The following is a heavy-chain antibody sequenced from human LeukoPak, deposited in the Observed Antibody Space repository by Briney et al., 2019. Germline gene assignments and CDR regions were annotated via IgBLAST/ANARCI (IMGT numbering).Heavy chain of an antibody. D-gene: IGHD3-16*01. CDR1: GFTFSSYW. CDR3: SRDNAAVPGGDY. CDR2: IKKDGSER. Sequence: GGSLRLSCAASGFTFSSYWMNWVRQAPGKGLEWVANIKKDGSERYYVDSVKGRFTISRDNANNFLYLQMNNLRVEDTAVYYCSRDNAAVPGGDYWGQGVLVTVSS. J-gene: IGHJ4*02. V-gene: IGHV3-7*01.